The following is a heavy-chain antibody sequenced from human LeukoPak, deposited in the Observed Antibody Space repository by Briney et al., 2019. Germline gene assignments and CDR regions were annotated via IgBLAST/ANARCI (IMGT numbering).Heavy chain of an antibody. CDR1: GFTFSSYG. Sequence: GGSLRLSCAASGFTFSSYGMHWVRQAPGKGLEWVSGINWNGGSTGYADSVKGRFTISRDNAKNSLYLQMSSLRAEDTALYYCARGPDSSGYYYNYWGQGTLVTVSS. D-gene: IGHD3-22*01. V-gene: IGHV3-20*04. CDR3: ARGPDSSGYYYNY. CDR2: INWNGGST. J-gene: IGHJ4*02.